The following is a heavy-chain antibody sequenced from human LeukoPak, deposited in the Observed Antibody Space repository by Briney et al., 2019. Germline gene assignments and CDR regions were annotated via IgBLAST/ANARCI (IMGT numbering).Heavy chain of an antibody. CDR1: GYTFTSYA. CDR3: ARGHNYYGSGSLDY. V-gene: IGHV1-3*03. Sequence: ASVKVSCKASGYTFTSYAMHWVRQAPGQRLEWMGWINAGNGNTKYSQEFQGRVTITRDTSASTAYMELSSLRSEDMAVYYCARGHNYYGSGSLDYWGQGTLVTVSS. D-gene: IGHD3-10*01. CDR2: INAGNGNT. J-gene: IGHJ4*02.